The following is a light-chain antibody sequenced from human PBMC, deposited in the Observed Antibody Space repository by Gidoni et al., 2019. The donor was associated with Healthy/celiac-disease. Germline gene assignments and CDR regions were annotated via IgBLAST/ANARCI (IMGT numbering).Light chain of an antibody. CDR3: QQYDNLPIT. V-gene: IGKV1-33*01. CDR2: DAS. J-gene: IGKJ5*01. Sequence: DIQMTQSPSSLSASVGDRVTITCQARQDISNYLNWYQQKPGKAPKLLIYDASNLETGVPSRFSGSGSGTDFTFTISSLQPEDIATYYCQQYDNLPITFXXXTRLEIK. CDR1: QDISNY.